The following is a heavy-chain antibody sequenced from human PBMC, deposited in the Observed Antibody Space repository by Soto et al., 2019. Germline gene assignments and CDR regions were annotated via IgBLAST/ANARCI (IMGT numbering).Heavy chain of an antibody. CDR1: GFTFSSYA. CDR2: ISYDGSNK. D-gene: IGHD3-10*01. V-gene: IGHV3-30-3*01. Sequence: QVQLVESGGGVVQPGRSLRLSCAASGFTFSSYAMHWVRQAPGKGLEWVAVISYDGSNKYYADSVKGRFTISRDNSKNTLYLQMNSLRAEDTAVYYCARDGRGIALWAVFDYWGQGTLVTVSS. J-gene: IGHJ4*02. CDR3: ARDGRGIALWAVFDY.